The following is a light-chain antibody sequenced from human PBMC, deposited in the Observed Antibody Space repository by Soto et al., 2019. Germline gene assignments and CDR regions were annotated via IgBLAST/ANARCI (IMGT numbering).Light chain of an antibody. J-gene: IGLJ2*01. Sequence: QSVLTQPPSVSGAPGQRVTISCTGSSSNIGAGYDVHGYQQLPGTAPKLLIYGNSNRPSGVPDRFSGSKSGTSASLAITGRQAEDEAVYYCQSYDSSLSGNVVFGGGTQLTVL. CDR3: QSYDSSLSGNVV. CDR1: SSNIGAGYD. CDR2: GNS. V-gene: IGLV1-40*01.